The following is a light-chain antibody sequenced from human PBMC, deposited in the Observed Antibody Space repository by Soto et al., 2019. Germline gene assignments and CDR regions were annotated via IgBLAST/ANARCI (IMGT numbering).Light chain of an antibody. V-gene: IGLV1-40*01. CDR2: GNT. CDR1: SSNIGAGYD. J-gene: IGLJ3*02. Sequence: QSVLTQPPSVSGAPGQRVTISCTGTSSNIGAGYDVHWYQQLPGSAPKLLIFGNTNRPSGVPDRFSGSKSGTSVSLVITGLQAEDEADYYCQAYDSGLSGSVFGGGTKVTVL. CDR3: QAYDSGLSGSV.